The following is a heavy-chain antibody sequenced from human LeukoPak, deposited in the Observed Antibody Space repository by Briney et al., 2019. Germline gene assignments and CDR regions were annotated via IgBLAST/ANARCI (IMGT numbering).Heavy chain of an antibody. J-gene: IGHJ4*02. V-gene: IGHV1-2*02. CDR1: GFTFSDYF. CDR2: IIPKSGAT. Sequence: GASVKVSCTASGFTFSDYFIHWVRQAPGQGLEWMGWIIPKSGATNFAQRFRDRATLTRNTSTVSMDLSRLTSAVTAVYCCARDLRSGGVTYGQDSWGQGTLVTVSS. D-gene: IGHD3-10*01. CDR3: ARDLRSGGVTYGQDS.